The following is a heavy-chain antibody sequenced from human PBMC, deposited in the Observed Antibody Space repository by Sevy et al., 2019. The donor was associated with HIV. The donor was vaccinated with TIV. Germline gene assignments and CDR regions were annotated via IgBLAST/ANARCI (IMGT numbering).Heavy chain of an antibody. Sequence: GGSLRLSCVASGFTFSTYAMTWVRQAPGRGLEWVSVISDGGATKFYAESVKGRFTISRDNSKNTLFLEMSTLRAEDTAVYYCTKYMLSTTPFLDYWGQGTLVTVSS. V-gene: IGHV3-23*01. CDR3: TKYMLSTTPFLDY. CDR1: GFTFSTYA. J-gene: IGHJ4*02. CDR2: ISDGGATK. D-gene: IGHD1-26*01.